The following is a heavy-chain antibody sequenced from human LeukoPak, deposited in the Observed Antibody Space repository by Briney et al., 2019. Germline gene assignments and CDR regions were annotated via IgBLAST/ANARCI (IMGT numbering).Heavy chain of an antibody. Sequence: GGSLRLSCAASGFTFSSYAMHWVRQAPGKGLEWVAVISYDGSNKYYADSVKGRFTISRDNSKNTLYLQMNSLRAEDTAVYYCARALGGIVGATMDYWGQGTLVTVSS. CDR1: GFTFSSYA. D-gene: IGHD1-26*01. CDR2: ISYDGSNK. CDR3: ARALGGIVGATMDY. J-gene: IGHJ4*02. V-gene: IGHV3-30-3*01.